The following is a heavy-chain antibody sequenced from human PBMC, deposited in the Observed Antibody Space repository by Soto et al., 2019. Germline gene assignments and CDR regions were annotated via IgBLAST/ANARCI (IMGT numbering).Heavy chain of an antibody. D-gene: IGHD6-19*01. V-gene: IGHV1-18*01. CDR2: ISAYNGNT. CDR3: ARSSSGPPPDAFDI. CDR1: GYTFTSYG. Sequence: QVQLVQSGAEVKKPGASVKVSCKASGYTFTSYGISWVRQAPGQGLEWMGWISAYNGNTNYAQKLQGRVTMTTDAPTRTAYMELRSLRSDDTAVYYCARSSSGPPPDAFDIWGQGTMVTVSS. J-gene: IGHJ3*02.